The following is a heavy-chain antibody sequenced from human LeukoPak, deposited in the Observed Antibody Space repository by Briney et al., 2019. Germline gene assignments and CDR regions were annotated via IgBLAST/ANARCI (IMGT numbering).Heavy chain of an antibody. D-gene: IGHD1-14*01. Sequence: SSETLSLTCTVSGGSSSNYFCTWLRQSAGAGLECIGRIHTSGTTYYNPSLKTRGSMSVNTSKNEFSLRLNSVTAADTAVYYCARDPAGHGRYFDYWGQGALVTVSS. CDR3: ARDPAGHGRYFDY. J-gene: IGHJ4*02. CDR1: GGSSSNYF. CDR2: IHTSGTT. V-gene: IGHV4-4*07.